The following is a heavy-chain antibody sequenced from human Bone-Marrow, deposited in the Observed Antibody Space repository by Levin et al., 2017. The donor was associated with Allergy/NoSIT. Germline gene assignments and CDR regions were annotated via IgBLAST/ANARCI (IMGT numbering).Heavy chain of an antibody. CDR3: SRRYTYGCLDSYGMDV. Sequence: GGSLRLSCAASGFTLSSYAMSWVRQASGKGLEWVSFISRSGDYLYYADSLEGRFTISRDNAKNSLYLKMNSMRADDTALYYCSRRYTYGCLDSYGMDVWGQGTTVTVSS. D-gene: IGHD5-18*01. V-gene: IGHV3-21*01. J-gene: IGHJ6*02. CDR2: ISRSGDYL. CDR1: GFTLSSYA.